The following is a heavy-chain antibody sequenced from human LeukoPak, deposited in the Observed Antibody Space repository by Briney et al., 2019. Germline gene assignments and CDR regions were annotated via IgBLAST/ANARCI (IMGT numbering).Heavy chain of an antibody. CDR3: ATVLAEAPGYYFDY. CDR1: GYTLTELS. CDR2: FDPEDGET. Sequence: GSVKVSCKVSGYTLTELSMHWVRQAPGKGLEWMGGFDPEDGETIYAQKIQGRVTMTEDTSTDTAYMELSSLRSEDTAVYYCATVLAEAPGYYFDYWGQGTLVTVSS. J-gene: IGHJ4*02. V-gene: IGHV1-24*01. D-gene: IGHD6-13*01.